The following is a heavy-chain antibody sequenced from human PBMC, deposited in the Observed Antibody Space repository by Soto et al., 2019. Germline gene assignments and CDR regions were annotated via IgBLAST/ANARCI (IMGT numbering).Heavy chain of an antibody. D-gene: IGHD1-1*01. CDR2: MNPNTGNS. CDR1: GYTFTRYD. J-gene: IGHJ4*02. Sequence: ASVKVSCKASGYTFTRYDSYWVRQATGQGLEGMGWMNPNTGNSGYAQKFQGRVTMTSDTSISTAHMELSSLRPEDTAVYYCARRAETNGWNGFGADKYYFDFWGQGTLVTSPQ. V-gene: IGHV1-8*01. CDR3: ARRAETNGWNGFGADKYYFDF.